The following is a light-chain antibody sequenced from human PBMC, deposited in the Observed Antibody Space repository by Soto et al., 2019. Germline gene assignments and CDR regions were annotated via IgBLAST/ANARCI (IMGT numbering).Light chain of an antibody. CDR3: QQYNDYIT. CDR2: AAS. V-gene: IGKV1-5*01. J-gene: IGKJ5*01. CDR1: QSFSTY. Sequence: DIQMTQSPSSLSASVGDRVTITCRASQSFSTYLAWYQQKPGKAPKLLIYAASTLENGVPTRFSGTGSETEFTLTVSSLQPDDSATYYCQQYNDYITFGQGTRLEIK.